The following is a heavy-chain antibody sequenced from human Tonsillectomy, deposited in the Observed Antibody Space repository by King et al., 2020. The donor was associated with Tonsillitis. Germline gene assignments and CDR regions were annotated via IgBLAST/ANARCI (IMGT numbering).Heavy chain of an antibody. Sequence: QLVQSGAELKKPGASVKVSCKASGYTFTDYFIHWLRQAPGQGLEWVGWINPNSGDTSYAHNFRGRVTMTRDTSITTAYMDLSSLTSDDTAGYYCSREGRSGTFFLKAFDFWGQGTVVTVSS. CDR1: GYTFTDYF. CDR3: SREGRSGTFFLKAFDF. CDR2: INPNSGDT. D-gene: IGHD1-26*01. J-gene: IGHJ3*01. V-gene: IGHV1-2*02.